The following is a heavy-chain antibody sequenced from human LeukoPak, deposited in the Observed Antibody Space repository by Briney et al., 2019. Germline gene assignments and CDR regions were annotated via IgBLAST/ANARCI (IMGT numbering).Heavy chain of an antibody. CDR2: ISWNSGSI. V-gene: IGHV3-9*01. J-gene: IGHJ3*02. D-gene: IGHD3-10*01. Sequence: PGRSLRLSCAASGFTFDDYAMHWVRQAPGKGLEWVSGISWNSGSIGYADSVKGRFTISRDNAKNSLYLQMNSLRAEDTALYYCAKVLGEFPLLNAFDIWGQGTMVTVSS. CDR1: GFTFDDYA. CDR3: AKVLGEFPLLNAFDI.